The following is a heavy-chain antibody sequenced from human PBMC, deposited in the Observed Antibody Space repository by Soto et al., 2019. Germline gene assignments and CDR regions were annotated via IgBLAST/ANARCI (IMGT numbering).Heavy chain of an antibody. CDR3: TRVLIGVTTHEAFDV. Sequence: QVHLVQSAAEVKKPGASVKVSCKASGYTFTAYYIHWVRQDPGQGLEWMGWINPKSGDIIYAQSFQGRVTMTTDTSINAAYMELSSLRSDDAAVYYCTRVLIGVTTHEAFDVWGQGTMVTVSS. CDR1: GYTFTAYY. D-gene: IGHD1-1*01. CDR2: INPKSGDI. V-gene: IGHV1-2*02. J-gene: IGHJ3*01.